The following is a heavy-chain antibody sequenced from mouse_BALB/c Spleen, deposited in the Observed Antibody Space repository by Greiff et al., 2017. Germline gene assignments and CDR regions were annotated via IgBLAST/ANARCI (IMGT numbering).Heavy chain of an antibody. J-gene: IGHJ3*01. D-gene: IGHD2-14*01. CDR2: ISDGGSYT. Sequence: EVKVVESGGGLVKPGGSLKLSCAASGFTFSDYYMYWVRQTPEKRLEWVATISDGGSYTYYPDSVKGRFTISRDNAKNNLYLQMSSLKSEDTAMYYCARGGVYRYDEFAYWGQGTLVTVSA. V-gene: IGHV5-4*02. CDR1: GFTFSDYY. CDR3: ARGGVYRYDEFAY.